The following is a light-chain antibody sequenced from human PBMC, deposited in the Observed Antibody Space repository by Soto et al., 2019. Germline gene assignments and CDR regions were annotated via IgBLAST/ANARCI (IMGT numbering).Light chain of an antibody. CDR1: QSVSSAY. J-gene: IGKJ2*01. CDR2: GAS. V-gene: IGKV3-20*01. Sequence: EIVLTQSPGTLSLSPGERATLSCGASQSVSSAYLAWYQQKPGQAPRLLIYGASSRATGIPDRFSGSGSGTDFTLDISRLEPEDSAMYYCQQYGSSPPYTFGQGTKLEIQ. CDR3: QQYGSSPPYT.